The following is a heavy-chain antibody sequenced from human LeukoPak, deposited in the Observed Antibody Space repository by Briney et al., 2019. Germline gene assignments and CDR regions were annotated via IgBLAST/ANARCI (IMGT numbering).Heavy chain of an antibody. CDR3: ARDSGSDDFDY. D-gene: IGHD3-10*01. CDR2: INPNSGGT. V-gene: IGHV1-2*06. Sequence: ASVKVSCKASGYTFTGYYMHWVRQAPGQGLEWMGRINPNSGGTNYAQKFQGRVAMTRDTSISTAYMELSRLRSDDMAVYYCARDSGSDDFDYWGQGTLVTVSS. CDR1: GYTFTGYY. J-gene: IGHJ4*02.